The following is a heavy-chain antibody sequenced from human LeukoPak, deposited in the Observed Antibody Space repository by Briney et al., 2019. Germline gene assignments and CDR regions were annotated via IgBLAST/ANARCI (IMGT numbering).Heavy chain of an antibody. D-gene: IGHD3/OR15-3a*01. J-gene: IGHJ4*02. V-gene: IGHV3-7*01. CDR1: GFTFSNYW. Sequence: GGSLRLSCVVSGFTFSNYWMSWVRQAPGKGLEWVANIKQDGSEKYYVDSVKGRFTISRDNAKNSLYLQMNSLRAEDTAVYYCARGLDFWNTWGQGTLVTVSS. CDR2: IKQDGSEK. CDR3: ARGLDFWNT.